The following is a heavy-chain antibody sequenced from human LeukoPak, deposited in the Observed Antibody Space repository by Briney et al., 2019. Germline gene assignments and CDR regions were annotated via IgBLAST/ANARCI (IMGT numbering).Heavy chain of an antibody. CDR2: MSPNSGST. V-gene: IGHV1-8*03. CDR1: GYTFTSYD. Sequence: GASVKVSCKASGYTFTSYDINWVRQATGQGLEWMGWMSPNSGSTGYAQKFQGRVTITRNTSISTAYMELSGLRSEDTAVYYCARGRSMGYPYYFEYWGQGTLVTVSS. CDR3: ARGRSMGYPYYFEY. D-gene: IGHD5-12*01. J-gene: IGHJ4*02.